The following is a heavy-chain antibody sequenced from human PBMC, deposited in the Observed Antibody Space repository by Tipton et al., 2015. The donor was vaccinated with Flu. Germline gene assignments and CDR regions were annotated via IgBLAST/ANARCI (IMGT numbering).Heavy chain of an antibody. CDR3: AREQSSGYTTYYFDY. Sequence: TLSLTCAVYGRSFSGYYWSWIRQPPGKGLEWIGEINHSGSTNYNPSLKSRVTISVDTSKNQFSLKLSSVTAADTAVYYCAREQSSGYTTYYFDYWGQGTLVTVSS. D-gene: IGHD3-22*01. V-gene: IGHV4-34*01. CDR1: GRSFSGYY. CDR2: INHSGST. J-gene: IGHJ4*02.